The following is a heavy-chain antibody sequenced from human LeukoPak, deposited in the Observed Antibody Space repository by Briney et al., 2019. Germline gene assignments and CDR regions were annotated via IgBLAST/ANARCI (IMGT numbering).Heavy chain of an antibody. D-gene: IGHD6-19*01. CDR2: IYYSGST. CDR1: GGSISSYY. J-gene: IGHJ4*02. CDR3: ARYIVGYSSGWYKDLFFDY. V-gene: IGHV4-59*01. Sequence: PSETLSLTCTVSGGSISSYYWRWIRQPPGQGLEWIGYIYYSGSTNYTPSLKSRVTISVDTSKNQFSLKLSSVTAADTAVYYCARYIVGYSSGWYKDLFFDYCSQGTLVTVSS.